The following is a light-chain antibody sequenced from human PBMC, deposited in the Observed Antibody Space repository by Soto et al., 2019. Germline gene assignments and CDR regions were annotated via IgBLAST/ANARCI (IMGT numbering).Light chain of an antibody. CDR2: GAS. CDR3: QQYGGTPPIT. J-gene: IGKJ5*01. CDR1: QSVSSSY. V-gene: IGKV3-20*01. Sequence: EVVMTQFPATLSVSPGDRATLSCRASQSVSSSYLAWYQQKPGQAPRLLIYGASSRATGIPDRFSASGSGTDFTLTISRVEPEDFAVYYCQQYGGTPPITFGQGTRLEIK.